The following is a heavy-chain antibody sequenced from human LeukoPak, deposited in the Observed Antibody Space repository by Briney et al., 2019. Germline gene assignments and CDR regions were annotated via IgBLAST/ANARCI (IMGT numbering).Heavy chain of an antibody. CDR3: ARDGQRGFDYSNSLQY. J-gene: IGHJ4*01. V-gene: IGHV3-33*01. CDR1: GFIFSQFG. CDR2: IWSDGSNR. Sequence: GESLRLSCAVSGFIFSQFGMQWVRQAPGKGLEWVAVIWSDGSNRFYAGSVKGRFTISRDNSQNTMFLEMNSLRAEDTAMYYCARDGQRGFDYSNSLQYWGQGILVTVSS. D-gene: IGHD4-11*01.